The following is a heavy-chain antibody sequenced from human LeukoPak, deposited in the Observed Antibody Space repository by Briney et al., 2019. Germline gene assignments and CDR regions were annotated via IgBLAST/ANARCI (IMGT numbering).Heavy chain of an antibody. V-gene: IGHV3-11*01. D-gene: IGHD2-15*01. CDR1: GFTFSDYY. Sequence: GGSLRLSCAASGFTFSDYYMSWIRQAPGKGLEWVSYISSSGSTIYYADSVKGRFTISRDNAKNPLYLQMNSLRAEDTAVYYCASSGCSGGSCYLGSYYYYGMDVWGQGTTVTVSS. CDR2: ISSSGSTI. CDR3: ASSGCSGGSCYLGSYYYYGMDV. J-gene: IGHJ6*02.